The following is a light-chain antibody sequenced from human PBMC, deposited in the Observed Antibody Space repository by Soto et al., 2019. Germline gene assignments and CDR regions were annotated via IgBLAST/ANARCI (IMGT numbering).Light chain of an antibody. CDR3: YSYTSSSTYV. CDR2: DVS. Sequence: QSVLAQPASVSGSPGQSITISCSGTGSDVGAYNYVSWYQQHPAKAPKLMIYDVSNRPSGVSDRFSGSKSGNTASLTISGLQAEDEADYYCYSYTSSSTYVFGSGTKVTVL. V-gene: IGLV2-14*01. J-gene: IGLJ1*01. CDR1: GSDVGAYNY.